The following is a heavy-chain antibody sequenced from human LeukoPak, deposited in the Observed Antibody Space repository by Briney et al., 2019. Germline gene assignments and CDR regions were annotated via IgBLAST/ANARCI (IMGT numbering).Heavy chain of an antibody. CDR2: IYYIGST. Sequence: SETLSLTWTVSGRSISSYYWSWIRQHPGKGLEWIGYIYYIGSTNYNPSFKSRVAVSVHPSKNQFSLNLSSVTAADTALYYCARGLGYCSSTSCYPNWFDPWGQGTLVTVS. CDR3: ARGLGYCSSTSCYPNWFDP. V-gene: IGHV4-59*01. J-gene: IGHJ5*02. CDR1: GRSISSYY. D-gene: IGHD2-2*01.